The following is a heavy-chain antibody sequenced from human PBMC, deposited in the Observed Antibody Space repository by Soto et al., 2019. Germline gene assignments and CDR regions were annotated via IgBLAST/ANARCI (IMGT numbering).Heavy chain of an antibody. J-gene: IGHJ4*02. Sequence: EVQLLESGGGLVQPGGSLRLSCAASGFTFSSYAMCWVRQAPGEGLEWVSSISSSSSYIYYADSVKGRFTISRDNAKNSLYLQMNSLRADDTAVYYCARDRLDYWGQGTLVTVSS. CDR1: GFTFSSYA. D-gene: IGHD6-6*01. CDR3: ARDRLDY. CDR2: ISSSSSYI. V-gene: IGHV3-21*06.